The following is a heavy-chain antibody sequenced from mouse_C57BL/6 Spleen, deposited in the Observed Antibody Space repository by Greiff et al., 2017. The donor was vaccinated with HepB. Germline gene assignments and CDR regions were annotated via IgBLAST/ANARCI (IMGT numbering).Heavy chain of an antibody. V-gene: IGHV1-75*01. D-gene: IGHD1-1*01. CDR3: ASGSYYGSSRYYFDY. CDR1: GYTFTDYY. J-gene: IGHJ2*01. Sequence: VKLQESGPELVKPGASVKISCKASGYTFTDYYINWVKQRPGQGLEWIGWIFPGSGSTYYNEKFKGKATLTVDQSSSTAYMLLSSLTSEDTAVYFCASGSYYGSSRYYFDYWGQGTTLTVSS. CDR2: IFPGSGST.